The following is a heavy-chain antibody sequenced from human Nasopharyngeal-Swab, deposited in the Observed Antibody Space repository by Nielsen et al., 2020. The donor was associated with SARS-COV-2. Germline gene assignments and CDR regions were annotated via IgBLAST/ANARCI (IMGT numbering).Heavy chain of an antibody. CDR2: ISAYNGNT. CDR1: GYTFTSYG. V-gene: IGHV1-18*01. D-gene: IGHD3-10*01. Sequence: ASVKVSCKASGYTFTSYGISWVRQAPGQGLEWMGWISAYNGNTNYAQKLQGRATMTTDTSTSTAYMELRSLRSDDTAVYYCARVGAYYGSGIERDYWGQGTLVTVSS. J-gene: IGHJ4*02. CDR3: ARVGAYYGSGIERDY.